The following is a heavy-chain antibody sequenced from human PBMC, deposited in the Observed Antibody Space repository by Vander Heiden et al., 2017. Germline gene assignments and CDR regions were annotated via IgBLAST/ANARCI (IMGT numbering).Heavy chain of an antibody. CDR2: ISSSSSYI. CDR3: GRAHRTTRHLDDY. D-gene: IGHD4-17*01. V-gene: IGHV3-21*01. CDR1: GFTFSSYS. J-gene: IGHJ4*02. Sequence: EVQLVESGGGLVKPGGSLRLSCAASGFTFSSYSMNWVRQAPGKGLEWVSSISSSSSYIYYADAVKGRFTISRDNAKNSLYLQLNSLRAEDTAVYYCGRAHRTTRHLDDYWGQGTLVNVSS.